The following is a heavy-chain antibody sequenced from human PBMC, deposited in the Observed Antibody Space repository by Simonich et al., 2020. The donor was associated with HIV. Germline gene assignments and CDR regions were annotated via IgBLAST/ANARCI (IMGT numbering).Heavy chain of an antibody. V-gene: IGHV4-34*01. CDR3: ARNGIAARPDTSEVDY. D-gene: IGHD6-6*01. CDR2: INNSGSI. CDR1: GGSFSGYY. Sequence: QVQLQQWGAGLLKPSETLSLTCAVYGGSFSGYYWSWIRQPPGKGLEWIAKINNSGSIYYSRSLKSRGTISGDTSKSQFSLKVSSVTAADTAVYYCARNGIAARPDTSEVDYWGQGTLVTVSS. J-gene: IGHJ4*02.